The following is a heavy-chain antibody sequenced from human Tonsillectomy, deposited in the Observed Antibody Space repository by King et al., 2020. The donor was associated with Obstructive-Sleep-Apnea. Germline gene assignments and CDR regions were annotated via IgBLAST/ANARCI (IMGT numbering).Heavy chain of an antibody. D-gene: IGHD6-19*01. J-gene: IGHJ4*02. Sequence: LQLQESGPGLVKPSETLSLTCTVSGGSISGSSYYWGWIRQPPGKGLEWIGNIYYRGGTYYNPSLKSRAAISVDTSKNQFSLKLISVTAADTAVYYCAGDGGSGWSLIWGQGALVTVSS. CDR3: AGDGGSGWSLI. CDR2: IYYRGGT. CDR1: GGSISGSSYY. V-gene: IGHV4-39*07.